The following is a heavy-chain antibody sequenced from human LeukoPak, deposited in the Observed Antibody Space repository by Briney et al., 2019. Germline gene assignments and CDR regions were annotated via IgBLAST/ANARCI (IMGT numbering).Heavy chain of an antibody. CDR1: GYTFSTYA. CDR2: ISPYNGNR. J-gene: IGHJ4*02. V-gene: IGHV1-18*01. D-gene: IGHD5-12*01. CDR3: AGERGYGGDGGGNDY. Sequence: ASVTVSCKTSGYTFSTYAVSWVRQAPGQGLEWLGWISPYNGNRDFVQKLHGRVILTTDTSTSTAYMGLQSLRYDDTAIYYCAGERGYGGDGGGNDYWGQGTLVTVSS.